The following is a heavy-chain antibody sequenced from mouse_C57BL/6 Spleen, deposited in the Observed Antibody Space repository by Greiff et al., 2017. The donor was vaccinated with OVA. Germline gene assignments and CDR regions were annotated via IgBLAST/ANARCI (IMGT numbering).Heavy chain of an antibody. V-gene: IGHV1-52*01. CDR3: ARREAQGYFDV. Sequence: QVQLQQPGAELVRPGSSVKLSCKASGYTFTSYWMNWVKQRPIQGLEWIGNIDPSDSETNYNQKFKDKATMTVDKSSSTAYMQLSSLTSEDSSVYYCARREAQGYFDVWGTGTTVTVSS. CDR2: IDPSDSET. J-gene: IGHJ1*03. CDR1: GYTFTSYW.